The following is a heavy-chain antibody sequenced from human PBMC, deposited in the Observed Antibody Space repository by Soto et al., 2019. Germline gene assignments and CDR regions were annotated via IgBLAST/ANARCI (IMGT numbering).Heavy chain of an antibody. Sequence: QVQLQESGPGLVKPSGTLSLTCAVSGVSISSSNCWSWVRQPPGKGLEWIGEIAHSRSANYNPSLKSRVTISVDKSTTQFSLKLSSVCTAETAVYYCARVEGGFYYGLDVWGQGTTVTVSS. D-gene: IGHD6-25*01. CDR2: IAHSRSA. J-gene: IGHJ6*02. CDR1: GVSISSSNC. V-gene: IGHV4-4*02. CDR3: ARVEGGFYYGLDV.